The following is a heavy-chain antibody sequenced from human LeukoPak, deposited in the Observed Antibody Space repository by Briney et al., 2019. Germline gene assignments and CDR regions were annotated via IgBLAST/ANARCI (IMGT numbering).Heavy chain of an antibody. Sequence: PSETLSLTCTVSGGSISGYYYNWIRQPPGKGLEWIGYIYYSGSTNYNPSLKSRVTISLDTSKNQFSLKLSSVTTADTAVYYCAREGTAGTNLNWFDPWGQGTLVTVSS. CDR2: IYYSGST. CDR1: GGSISGYY. CDR3: AREGTAGTNLNWFDP. V-gene: IGHV4-59*01. J-gene: IGHJ5*02. D-gene: IGHD1-1*01.